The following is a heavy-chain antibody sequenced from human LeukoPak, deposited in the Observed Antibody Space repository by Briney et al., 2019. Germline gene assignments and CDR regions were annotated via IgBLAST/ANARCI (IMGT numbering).Heavy chain of an antibody. J-gene: IGHJ4*02. Sequence: GRCVRLSCAASGFTFSSYGMHWVRQAPGKGLDWVAFIRYDGSNKYYADSLKVRFTISRDNSKTTLYMQMKSLRDEDTAVYYCARDHVVVVTGGSGYSQHFDYWGQGNLVTVSS. CDR2: IRYDGSNK. CDR1: GFTFSSYG. CDR3: ARDHVVVVTGGSGYSQHFDY. V-gene: IGHV3-30*02. D-gene: IGHD2-21*02.